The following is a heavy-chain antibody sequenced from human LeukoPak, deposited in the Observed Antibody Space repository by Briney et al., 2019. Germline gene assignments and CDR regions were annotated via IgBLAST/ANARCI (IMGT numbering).Heavy chain of an antibody. D-gene: IGHD5-18*01. CDR1: GFTVSSNY. V-gene: IGHV3-53*01. J-gene: IGHJ6*02. Sequence: GGSLRLSCAASGFTVSSNYMSWVRQAPGKGLEWVSVIYSGGSTYYADSVKGRFTISRDNCKNTLYLQMNSLRAEDTAVYYCARGIQLWLRDYYGMDVWGQGTTVTVSS. CDR2: IYSGGST. CDR3: ARGIQLWLRDYYGMDV.